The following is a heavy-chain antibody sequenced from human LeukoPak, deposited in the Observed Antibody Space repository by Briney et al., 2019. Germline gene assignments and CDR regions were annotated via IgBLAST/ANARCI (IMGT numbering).Heavy chain of an antibody. CDR1: GFTFSSYA. J-gene: IGHJ4*02. V-gene: IGHV3-30-3*01. D-gene: IGHD2-15*01. CDR3: AREYSLYRYLNY. CDR2: ISYDGSNK. Sequence: PGGSLRLSCAASGFTFSSYAIHWVRQAPGKGLEWVAVISYDGSNKYYADSVKGRFTISRDNSKNTLYLQMNSLRAEDTAVYYCAREYSLYRYLNYWGQGTLVTVSS.